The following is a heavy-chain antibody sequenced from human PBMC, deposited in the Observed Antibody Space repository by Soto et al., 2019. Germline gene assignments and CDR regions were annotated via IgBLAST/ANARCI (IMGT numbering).Heavy chain of an antibody. Sequence: QVQLQESGQGLVKPSGTLSLTCAFSGDSVSSPYYWCWVRQPPGKGLEWIGEVFHTGTTSYNPSLRSRVTISMDKSINQFSLDLSSVTAADTAVYYCARSAGWYAVHSWGPGTLVIVSS. V-gene: IGHV4-4*02. J-gene: IGHJ4*02. CDR1: GDSVSSPYY. D-gene: IGHD6-19*01. CDR2: VFHTGTT. CDR3: ARSAGWYAVHS.